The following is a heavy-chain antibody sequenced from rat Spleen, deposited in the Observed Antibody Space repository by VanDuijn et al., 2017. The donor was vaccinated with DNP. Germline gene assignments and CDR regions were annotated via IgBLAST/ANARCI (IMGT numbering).Heavy chain of an antibody. CDR3: IRWNSGHFDY. V-gene: IGHV5-19*01. D-gene: IGHD4-3*01. CDR2: ISPNGAAT. CDR1: GFTFSNCG. J-gene: IGHJ2*01. Sequence: EVQLVESGGGLVQPGRSLKLSCAASGFTFSNCGMHWIRQAPTKGLEWVASISPNGAATFYRDSVKGRFTISRDNAKSTLYLQMNSLRSEDMATYYCIRWNSGHFDYWGQGVMVTVSS.